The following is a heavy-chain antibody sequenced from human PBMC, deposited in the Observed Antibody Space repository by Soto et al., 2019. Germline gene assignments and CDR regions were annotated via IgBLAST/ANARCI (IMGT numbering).Heavy chain of an antibody. CDR1: GFTFSSYG. CDR2: IRGSGSSK. Sequence: GGSLRLSCAASGFTFSSYGMHWVRQAPGKGLEWVAAIRGSGSSKYYADSVKGRFTISRDNSKNTLYLQMNSLRAEDTAVYYCAKGSLRLGEYDYFDYWGQGTLVTVSS. CDR3: AKGSLRLGEYDYFDY. J-gene: IGHJ4*02. D-gene: IGHD3-16*01. V-gene: IGHV3-23*01.